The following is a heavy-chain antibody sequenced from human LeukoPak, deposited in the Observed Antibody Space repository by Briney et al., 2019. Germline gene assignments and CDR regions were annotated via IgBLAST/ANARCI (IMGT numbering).Heavy chain of an antibody. CDR3: ARLIRRLGFCIGGSCNWDYYFDY. J-gene: IGHJ4*02. Sequence: SGTLSLTCTVSGDSISSYNWSWIRQPPGKRLERIRHIYNSDKSNDNLSLMSRVTMSIDTSKNQFSLMLSSVTATDTAVYYCARLIRRLGFCIGGSCNWDYYFDYWGQGTLVTVS. CDR2: IYNSDKS. V-gene: IGHV4-4*09. D-gene: IGHD2-15*01. CDR1: GDSISSYN.